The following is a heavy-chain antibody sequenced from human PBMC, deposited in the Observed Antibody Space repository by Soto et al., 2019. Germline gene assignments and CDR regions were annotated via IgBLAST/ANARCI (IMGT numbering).Heavy chain of an antibody. J-gene: IGHJ5*02. CDR2: MNPGSGDT. CDR1: GYTFTNND. CDR3: ARMESFGSLNWFDP. Sequence: ASVRVSCKASGYTFTNNDVSWVRQATGQGLEWMGWMNPGSGDTGYAQKFQGRITMTRDISIATAYMELNSLTSEDTAIYYCARMESFGSLNWFDPWGQGTLVTVSS. D-gene: IGHD5-18*01. V-gene: IGHV1-8*02.